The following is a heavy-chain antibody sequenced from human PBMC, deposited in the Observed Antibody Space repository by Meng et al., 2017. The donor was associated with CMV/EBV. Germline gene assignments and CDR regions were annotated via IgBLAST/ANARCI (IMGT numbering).Heavy chain of an antibody. CDR3: ARRPGIAAAGTYYGMDV. V-gene: IGHV1-2*02. Sequence: ASVKVSCKASGYTFTSYGISWVRQAPGQGLEWMGWINPNSGGTNYAQKFQGRVTMTRDTSISTAYMELSRLRSDDTAVYYCARRPGIAAAGTYYGMDVWGQGTTVTVSS. CDR2: INPNSGGT. CDR1: GYTFTSYG. J-gene: IGHJ6*02. D-gene: IGHD6-13*01.